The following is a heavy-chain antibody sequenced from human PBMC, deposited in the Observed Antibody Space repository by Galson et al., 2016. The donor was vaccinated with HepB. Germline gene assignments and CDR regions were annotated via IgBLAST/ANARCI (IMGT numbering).Heavy chain of an antibody. CDR3: AREDNYGGKGSYFDY. CDR1: GGSISSGGYF. J-gene: IGHJ4*02. CDR2: ISHSGST. Sequence: TLSLTCIVSGGSISSGGYFYNWVRQLPGKGLEWIGYISHSGSTYSNPSLKSRVSISVDTSENKFFLKLTSVTAADTAVYYCAREDNYGGKGSYFDYWGPGTLATVSS. D-gene: IGHD4-23*01. V-gene: IGHV4-31*03.